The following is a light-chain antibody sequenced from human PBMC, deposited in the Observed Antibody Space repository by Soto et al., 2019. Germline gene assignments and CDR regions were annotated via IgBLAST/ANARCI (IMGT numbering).Light chain of an antibody. V-gene: IGLV2-14*01. CDR3: SSYTSSSTLYV. CDR1: SSDVGGYNY. CDR2: DVS. J-gene: IGLJ1*01. Sequence: QSALTQPASVSGSPGQSITISCTGTSSDVGGYNYVSWYQPHPGKAPKLMIYDVSNRPSGVSNRFSGSKSGNTASLTISGLQAEDEADYYCSSYTSSSTLYVFGTGTKGTGL.